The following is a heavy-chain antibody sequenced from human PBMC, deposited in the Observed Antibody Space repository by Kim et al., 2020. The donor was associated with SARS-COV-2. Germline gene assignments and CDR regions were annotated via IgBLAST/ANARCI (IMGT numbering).Heavy chain of an antibody. V-gene: IGHV1-3*04. Sequence: ASVKVSCKTSGYTFTTYNIHWVRQAPGRRLEWMGWINSGNGNTKYSQKFRGRVSITRDTSASTAYMELNSLGSEDTAVYYCVRGGNGPAWGQGTLVTVSS. CDR1: GYTFTTYN. D-gene: IGHD2-8*01. CDR2: INSGNGNT. J-gene: IGHJ4*02. CDR3: VRGGNGPA.